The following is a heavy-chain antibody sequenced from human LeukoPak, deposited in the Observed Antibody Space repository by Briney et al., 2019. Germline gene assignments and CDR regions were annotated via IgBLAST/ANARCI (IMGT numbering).Heavy chain of an antibody. Sequence: GGSLRLSCAASGFTFSSYWMSWVRQAPGKGLEWVANIKQDGSEKYYVDSVKGRFTISRDNAKNSLYLQMNSLRTEDTAVYYCARGRGSWYGVYFDYWGQGTLVAVSS. V-gene: IGHV3-7*01. CDR2: IKQDGSEK. CDR3: ARGRGSWYGVYFDY. CDR1: GFTFSSYW. D-gene: IGHD6-13*01. J-gene: IGHJ4*02.